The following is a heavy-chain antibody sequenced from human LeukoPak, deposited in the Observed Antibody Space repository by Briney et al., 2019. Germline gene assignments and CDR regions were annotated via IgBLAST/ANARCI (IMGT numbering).Heavy chain of an antibody. CDR3: ARDQGAGPYYFDY. CDR2: IYYSGST. J-gene: IGHJ4*02. V-gene: IGHV4-59*01. D-gene: IGHD6-19*01. CDR1: GGSISSYY. Sequence: PSETLSLTCTVSGGSISSYYWSWIRQPPGKGLEWIGYIYYSGSTNYNPSLKSRVTISVDTSKNQFSLKLSSVTAADTAVYYCARDQGAGPYYFDYWGQGTLVTVSS.